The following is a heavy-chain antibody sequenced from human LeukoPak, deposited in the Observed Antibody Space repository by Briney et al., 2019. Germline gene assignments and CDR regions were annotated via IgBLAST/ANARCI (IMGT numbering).Heavy chain of an antibody. CDR3: AREPTIAVVSNYYYGMDV. V-gene: IGHV1-18*01. CDR1: GYTFTSYD. CDR2: ISAYNGNT. D-gene: IGHD3-22*01. J-gene: IGHJ6*02. Sequence: GAPVKVSCKASGYTFTSYDINWVRQATGQGLEWMGWISAYNGNTNYAQKLQGRVTMTTDTSTSTAYMELRSLRSDDTAVYYCAREPTIAVVSNYYYGMDVWGQGTTVTVSS.